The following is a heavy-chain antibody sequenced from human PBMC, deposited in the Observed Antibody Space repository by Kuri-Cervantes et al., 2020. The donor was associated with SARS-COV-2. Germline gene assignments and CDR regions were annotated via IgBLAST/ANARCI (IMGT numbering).Heavy chain of an antibody. Sequence: GGSLRLSCKGSGYSFTTYWIGWVRQMPGKGLEWMGIIYPGDSDTRYSPSFQGQVTISADKSISTAFLQWSSLKASDTAIYYCAGRAYGEQADYYYMDVWGKGTTVTVSS. V-gene: IGHV5-51*01. CDR2: IYPGDSDT. D-gene: IGHD4-17*01. CDR3: AGRAYGEQADYYYMDV. CDR1: GYSFTTYW. J-gene: IGHJ6*03.